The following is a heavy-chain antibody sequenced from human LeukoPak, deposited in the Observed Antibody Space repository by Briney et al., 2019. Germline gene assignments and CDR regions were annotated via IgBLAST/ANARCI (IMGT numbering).Heavy chain of an antibody. CDR1: GFTFSSYA. CDR3: ARGGDNNWFDP. J-gene: IGHJ5*02. V-gene: IGHV3-23*01. CDR2: ISGSGGST. Sequence: GGSLRLSCAASGFTFSSYAMSWVRQAPGKGLEWVSAISGSGGSTYYADSVKGRFTISRDNSKNTLYLQMNSLRAEDTAAYYCARGGDNNWFDPWGQGTLVTVSS. D-gene: IGHD2-21*02.